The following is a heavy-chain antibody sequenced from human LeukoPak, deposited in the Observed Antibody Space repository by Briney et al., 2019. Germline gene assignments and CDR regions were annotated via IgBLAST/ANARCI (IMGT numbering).Heavy chain of an antibody. V-gene: IGHV4-34*01. CDR3: ARGSGYCTNGVCSLYYFDY. CDR1: GGSFSSYY. D-gene: IGHD2-8*01. Sequence: SETLSLTCAVYGGSFSSYYWGWIRQPPGKGLEWIGEINHSGSTNYNPSLKSRVTISVDTSKNQFSLKLSSVTAADTAVYYCARGSGYCTNGVCSLYYFDYWGQGTLVTVSS. CDR2: INHSGST. J-gene: IGHJ4*02.